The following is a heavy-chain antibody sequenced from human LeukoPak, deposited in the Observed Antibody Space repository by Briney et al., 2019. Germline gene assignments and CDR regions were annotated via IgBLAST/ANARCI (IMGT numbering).Heavy chain of an antibody. CDR1: GFTFSSYA. J-gene: IGHJ4*02. Sequence: GGSLRLSCAASGFTFSSYAVHWVRQAPGKGLEWVAVTSYDGSKRYHADSVKGRFTISRDNSKNTLYLQMNSLRVEDTAVYYCAKDSSYYYGSTCYIDYWGQGALVTVSS. V-gene: IGHV3-30*04. D-gene: IGHD3-22*01. CDR2: TSYDGSKR. CDR3: AKDSSYYYGSTCYIDY.